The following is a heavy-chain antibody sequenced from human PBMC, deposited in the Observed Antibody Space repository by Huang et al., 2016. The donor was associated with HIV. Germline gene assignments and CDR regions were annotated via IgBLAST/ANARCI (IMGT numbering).Heavy chain of an antibody. V-gene: IGHV1-69*13. CDR1: GGTFSKYA. Sequence: QVQLVQSGAEVKTPGSSVKVSCKASGGTFSKYAISWVRQAPGQGLEWMGGIIPMCVTPNDARKFQGRVTITADDSTSTTYVEVSSLRSEDTALYYCARGQLGSYGDYDVLYWGQGTLVTVSS. CDR2: IIPMCVTP. CDR3: ARGQLGSYGDYDVLY. J-gene: IGHJ4*02. D-gene: IGHD4-17*01.